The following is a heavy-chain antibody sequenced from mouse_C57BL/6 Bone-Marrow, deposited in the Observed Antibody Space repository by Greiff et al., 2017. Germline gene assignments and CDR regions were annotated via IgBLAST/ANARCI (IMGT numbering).Heavy chain of an antibody. CDR2: INPGSGGT. Sequence: QVQLQQSGAELVRPGTSVKVSCKASGYAFTDYLIEWVKQRPGQGLEWIGVINPGSGGTTYNEKFKGKATLTAAKSSSTAYMQLSSLTSEDSAVYFCARSGFFDYWGQGTTLTVSS. CDR1: GYAFTDYL. J-gene: IGHJ2*01. V-gene: IGHV1-54*01. CDR3: ARSGFFDY.